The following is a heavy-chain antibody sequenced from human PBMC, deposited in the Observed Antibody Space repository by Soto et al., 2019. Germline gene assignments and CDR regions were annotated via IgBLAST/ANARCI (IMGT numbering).Heavy chain of an antibody. J-gene: IGHJ4*02. V-gene: IGHV1-69*02. CDR1: EGTFSSYT. D-gene: IGHD6-13*01. CDR3: ATMSCSWYFSLDY. CDR2: IIPILGIA. Sequence: QVQLVQSGAEVKKPGSSGKVSCKASEGTFSSYTITWVRQAPGQGLEWMGRIIPILGIANYAQKFQGRVTITADKSTSTAYMELSSLSSEDTAVYYCATMSCSWYFSLDYWGQGTLVTVSS.